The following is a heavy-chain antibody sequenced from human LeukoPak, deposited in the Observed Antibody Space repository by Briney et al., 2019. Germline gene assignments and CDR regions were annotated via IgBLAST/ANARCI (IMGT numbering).Heavy chain of an antibody. Sequence: GGSLRLSCTISGYFFPNAWLNWVRQAPGRGLEWVGRIKSNQDGGITDYAAPVQDRFTISRDNSQNTLFLQVGSLRDEDTAVYYCVKDRGYGDGLWASPFDYWGQGTLVTVSS. CDR1: GYFFPNAW. V-gene: IGHV3-15*05. D-gene: IGHD4-17*01. J-gene: IGHJ4*02. CDR2: IKSNQDGGIT. CDR3: VKDRGYGDGLWASPFDY.